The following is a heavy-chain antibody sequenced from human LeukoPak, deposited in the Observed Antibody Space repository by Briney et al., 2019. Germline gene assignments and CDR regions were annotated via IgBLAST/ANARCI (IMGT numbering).Heavy chain of an antibody. CDR1: GFSFSTYA. Sequence: GGSLRLSCSVSGFSFSTYAMHWVRQAPGKGLEHVSGISNQGITTYYADSVKGRFTISRDNSKNTLYLQMNSLRGEDTAVYYCVKASSAVSWDFGYWGQGTLVTVSS. J-gene: IGHJ4*02. CDR3: VKASSAVSWDFGY. V-gene: IGHV3-64D*06. CDR2: ISNQGITT. D-gene: IGHD6-13*01.